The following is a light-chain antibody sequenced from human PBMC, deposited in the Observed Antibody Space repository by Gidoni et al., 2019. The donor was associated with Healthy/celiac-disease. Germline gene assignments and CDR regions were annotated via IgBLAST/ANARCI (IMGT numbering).Light chain of an antibody. Sequence: DIQLTHSTSSLSASAGDRVTITSRASQSISSYLNWYQQKPGKAPQLLIYAASSLQSGVPSRFSCSGSGTDFTLTISSLQPEDFATYYCQQGYSTPRTFGQGTKVEIK. J-gene: IGKJ1*01. CDR1: QSISSY. CDR2: AAS. V-gene: IGKV1-39*01. CDR3: QQGYSTPRT.